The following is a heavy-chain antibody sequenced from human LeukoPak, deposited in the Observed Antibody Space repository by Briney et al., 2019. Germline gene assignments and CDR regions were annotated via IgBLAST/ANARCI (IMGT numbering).Heavy chain of an antibody. CDR2: ISSSGDNT. D-gene: IGHD2-15*01. Sequence: GGSLRLSCAASGFTFTSYAMSWARQAPGKGLEWVSGISSSGDNTYYTDSVKGRFTISRDNSKNMLYLQMNSLRGEDTAVYYRAKVVVEAAENYFDYWGQGTLVTVSS. CDR3: AKVVVEAAENYFDY. V-gene: IGHV3-23*01. J-gene: IGHJ4*02. CDR1: GFTFTSYA.